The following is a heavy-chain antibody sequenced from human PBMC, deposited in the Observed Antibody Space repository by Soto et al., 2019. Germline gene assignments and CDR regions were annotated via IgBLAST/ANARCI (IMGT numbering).Heavy chain of an antibody. CDR3: AKDIGPELERLYFDY. CDR1: GFTFDDYA. J-gene: IGHJ4*02. D-gene: IGHD1-1*01. Sequence: GGSLRLSCAASGFTFDDYAMHWVRQAPGKGLEWVSGISRNIGSIGYADSVKGRFTISRDNAKNSLYLQMNSLRAEDTALYYCAKDIGPELERLYFDYWGQGTLVTVSS. CDR2: ISRNIGSI. V-gene: IGHV3-9*01.